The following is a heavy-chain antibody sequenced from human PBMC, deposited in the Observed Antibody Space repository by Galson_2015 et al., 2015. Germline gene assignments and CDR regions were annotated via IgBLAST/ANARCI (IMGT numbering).Heavy chain of an antibody. CDR3: TRHVEYDSSGYYPFDY. D-gene: IGHD3-22*01. CDR2: IRSKANSYAT. V-gene: IGHV3-73*01. Sequence: SLRLSCAASGFTFSGSAMHWVRQASGKGLEWVGRIRSKANSYATAYAASVKGRFTISRDDSKNTAYLQMNSLKTEDTAVYYCTRHVEYDSSGYYPFDYWGQGTLVTVSS. CDR1: GFTFSGSA. J-gene: IGHJ4*02.